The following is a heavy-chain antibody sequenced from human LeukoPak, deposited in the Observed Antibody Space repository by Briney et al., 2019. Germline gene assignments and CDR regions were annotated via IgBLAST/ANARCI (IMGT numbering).Heavy chain of an antibody. CDR3: ARLGPYDSSGYYSFDI. D-gene: IGHD3-22*01. CDR2: IYPGDSDT. Sequence: GESLKISCKGSGYSFTSYWIGWVRQMPGKGLEWMGIIYPGDSDTRYSPSFQGQVTISADKSISTAYLQWSSLKASDTAMYYCARLGPYDSSGYYSFDIWGQGTMVTVSS. J-gene: IGHJ3*02. CDR1: GYSFTSYW. V-gene: IGHV5-51*01.